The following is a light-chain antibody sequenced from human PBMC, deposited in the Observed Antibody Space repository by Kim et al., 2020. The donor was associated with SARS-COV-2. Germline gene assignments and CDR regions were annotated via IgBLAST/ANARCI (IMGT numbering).Light chain of an antibody. CDR2: GAS. J-gene: IGKJ3*01. CDR1: QHISDS. V-gene: IGKV3D-15*02. Sequence: SVSPGESAALSCGASQHISDSVAWYQQKPGQSPRLLLYGASTRATDVPPRFSGSVSGTEFTLTITSLQPDDFAVYYCQQYNNGLSFGPGTKVDIK. CDR3: QQYNNGLS.